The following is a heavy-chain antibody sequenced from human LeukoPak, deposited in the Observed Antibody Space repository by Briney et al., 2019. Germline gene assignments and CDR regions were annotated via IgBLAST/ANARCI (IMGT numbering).Heavy chain of an antibody. J-gene: IGHJ4*02. Sequence: ASVTVSCKASGYTFTVYYMHRVRQAPGQGREGMGWINPNRRGTNYTQKFQVRGTITRETSISTAYMELSRLRSDHTAVYYCARDIAYCTNGVCYHWSYSGGRFIDYWGQGTLVTVSS. CDR3: ARDIAYCTNGVCYHWSYSGGRFIDY. D-gene: IGHD2-8*01. CDR2: INPNRRGT. CDR1: GYTFTVYY. V-gene: IGHV1-2*02.